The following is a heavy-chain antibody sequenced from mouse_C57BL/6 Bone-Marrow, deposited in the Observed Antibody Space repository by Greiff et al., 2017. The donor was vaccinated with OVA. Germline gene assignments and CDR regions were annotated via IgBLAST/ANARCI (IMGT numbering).Heavy chain of an antibody. Sequence: EVMLVESGGGLVQPKGSLKLSCAASGFSFNTYAMNWVRQAPGKGLEWVARIRSKSNNYATYYADSVKDRFTISRDDSESMLYLQMNNLKTEDTAMYYCVRPNYYGSFDYWGQGTTLTVSS. D-gene: IGHD1-1*01. V-gene: IGHV10-1*01. CDR2: IRSKSNNYAT. J-gene: IGHJ2*01. CDR1: GFSFNTYA. CDR3: VRPNYYGSFDY.